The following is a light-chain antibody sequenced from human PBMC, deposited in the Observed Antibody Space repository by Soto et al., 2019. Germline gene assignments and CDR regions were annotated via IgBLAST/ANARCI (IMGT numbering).Light chain of an antibody. J-gene: IGKJ5*01. Sequence: DIQLTQSPSYVFAPVGQRVSITCQATQDINIYLNWYQQKPGKAPNLLIYDASNLEIGVPSRFSGSGSGTHFTFTISSLQTEDIGTYYCQQYDILPITFGRGTRLEIK. V-gene: IGKV1-33*01. CDR1: QDINIY. CDR2: DAS. CDR3: QQYDILPIT.